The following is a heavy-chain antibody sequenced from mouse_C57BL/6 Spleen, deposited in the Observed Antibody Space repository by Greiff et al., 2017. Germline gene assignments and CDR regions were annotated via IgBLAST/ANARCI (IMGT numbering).Heavy chain of an antibody. D-gene: IGHD2-1*01. CDR1: GYTFTDYY. CDR3: SSYYGNLDYAMGD. V-gene: IGHV1-26*01. Sequence: VQLQQSGPELVKPGASVKISCKASGYTFTDYYMNWVKQSHGKSLEWIGDINPNNGGTSYNQKFKGKATLTVDKSSSTAYMELRSLTSEDSAVYYGSSYYGNLDYAMGDWGQGTSVTVSS. J-gene: IGHJ4*01. CDR2: INPNNGGT.